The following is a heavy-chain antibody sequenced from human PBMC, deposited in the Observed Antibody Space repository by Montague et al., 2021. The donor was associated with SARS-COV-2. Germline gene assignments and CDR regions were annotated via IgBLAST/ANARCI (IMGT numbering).Heavy chain of an antibody. CDR2: IKQSGRT. J-gene: IGHJ4*02. CDR1: GGSFGDDH. V-gene: IGHV4-34*01. Sequence: SETLSLTCAVYGGSFGDDHWSWIRQPPGKGLEWIGDIKQSGRTNYNPSLKSRVTISVDTSKNQFSLKVTSVTAADTAVYFCARGHLSVSMIVVVFTSASYYLDCGGKGTLSPSP. CDR3: ARGHLSVSMIVVVFTSASYYLDC. D-gene: IGHD3-22*01.